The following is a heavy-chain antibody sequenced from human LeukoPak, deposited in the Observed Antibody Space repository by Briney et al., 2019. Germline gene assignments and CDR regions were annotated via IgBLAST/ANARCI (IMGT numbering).Heavy chain of an antibody. CDR2: IMPLFNTA. J-gene: IGHJ6*03. CDR3: ARVDRYHYYLDV. V-gene: IGHV1-69*05. Sequence: SVPVSCKASGGTFISYSITWVRQAPGQGLAWMGGIMPLFNTANYAQQFQGRVTITTDESTSTAYMELSSLRFEDTAMYYCARVDRYHYYLDVWGKGTTVTVSS. CDR1: GGTFISYS.